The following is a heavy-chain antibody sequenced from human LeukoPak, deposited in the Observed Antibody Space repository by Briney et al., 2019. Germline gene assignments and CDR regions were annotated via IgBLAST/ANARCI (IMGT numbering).Heavy chain of an antibody. CDR1: GFTFSSYW. CDR2: IRQEGSEK. Sequence: GGSLRLSCAASGFTFSSYWMSWVRQAPGKGLEWVANIRQEGSEKYYGDSVKGRFTISRDNAKNSLYLQMNSLRAEDTAVYYCARASRSSGWYWPSSGAFDIWGQGTMVPVSS. J-gene: IGHJ3*02. D-gene: IGHD6-19*01. CDR3: ARASRSSGWYWPSSGAFDI. V-gene: IGHV3-7*03.